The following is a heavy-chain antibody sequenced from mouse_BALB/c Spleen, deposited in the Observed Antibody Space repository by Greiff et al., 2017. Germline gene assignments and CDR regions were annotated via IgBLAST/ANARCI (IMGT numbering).Heavy chain of an antibody. J-gene: IGHJ3*01. CDR3: ARQDDYSWFAY. D-gene: IGHD2-4*01. Sequence: EVMLVESGGDLVKPGGSLKLSCAASGFTFSSYGMSWVRQTPDKRLEWVATISSGGSYTYYPDSVKGRFTISRDNAKNTLYLQMSSLKSEDTAMYYCARQDDYSWFAYWGQGTLVTDSA. CDR1: GFTFSSYG. V-gene: IGHV5-6*01. CDR2: ISSGGSYT.